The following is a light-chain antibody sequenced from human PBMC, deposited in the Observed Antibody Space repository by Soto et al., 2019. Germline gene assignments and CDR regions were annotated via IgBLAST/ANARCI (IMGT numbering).Light chain of an antibody. CDR1: QTVRNNY. J-gene: IGKJ5*01. V-gene: IGKV3-20*01. Sequence: EIVLTQSPGTLSLSPWERATLSCRASQTVRNNYLAWYQQKPGQAPRLLIYDASSRATGIPDRFSGGGSGTEFTLTLSSLQPDDFATYYCQQYNTYSTFGQGTRLEIK. CDR3: QQYNTYST. CDR2: DAS.